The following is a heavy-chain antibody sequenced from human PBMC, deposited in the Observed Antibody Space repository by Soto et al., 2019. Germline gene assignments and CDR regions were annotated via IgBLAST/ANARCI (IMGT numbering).Heavy chain of an antibody. CDR1: GGSISSSTYY. J-gene: IGHJ4*02. CDR3: ASSGSSGWYVDY. CDR2: IYYSGST. Sequence: QLQLQESGPGLVKPSETLSLTCTVSGGSISSSTYYWGWIRQPPGKGLEWIGSIYYSGSTYYNPSLNSRVTISVDTSKNQFSLKLSSVTAADTAVYYCASSGSSGWYVDYWGQGTLVTVSS. D-gene: IGHD6-19*01. V-gene: IGHV4-39*01.